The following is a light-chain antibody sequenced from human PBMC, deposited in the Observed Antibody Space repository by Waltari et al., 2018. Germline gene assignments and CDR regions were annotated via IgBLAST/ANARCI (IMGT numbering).Light chain of an antibody. CDR1: QRVGSW. J-gene: IGKJ1*01. V-gene: IGKV1-5*01. CDR2: DAS. Sequence: DIHMTQSPYTLSASVGDRVTITCRASQRVGSWLAWYQQKPGKAPDLLIYDASSLETGVPSRFSGSGSETEFTLTISSLQPDDAATYYCLQYDSFWTFGQGTEVQVK. CDR3: LQYDSFWT.